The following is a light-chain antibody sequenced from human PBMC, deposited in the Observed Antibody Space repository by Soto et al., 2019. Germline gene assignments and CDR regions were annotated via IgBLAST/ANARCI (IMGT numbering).Light chain of an antibody. CDR2: NSN. CDR1: SSNIGKNA. V-gene: IGLV1-44*01. Sequence: QSVLTQPPSASGTPGQRVTISCSGGSSNIGKNAVNWYQQLPGTAPRLLIYNSNQRPSGVPDRFSGSKSGTSASLAITGLQAEDEADYYCQSYDSSLSGYVFGTGTKLTVL. CDR3: QSYDSSLSGYV. J-gene: IGLJ1*01.